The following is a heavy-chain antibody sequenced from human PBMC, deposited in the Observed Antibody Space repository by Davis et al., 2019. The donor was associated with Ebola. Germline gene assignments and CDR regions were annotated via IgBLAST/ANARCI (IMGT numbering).Heavy chain of an antibody. Sequence: GESLKISCAASGFTFSSYWMSWVRQAPGKGLEWVANIKQDGSEKYYVDSVKGRFTISRDNAKNSLYLQMNSLRAEDTAVYYCATHVLGLLPVWGQGTLVTVSS. CDR3: ATHVLGLLPV. CDR2: IKQDGSEK. V-gene: IGHV3-7*01. D-gene: IGHD3-22*01. CDR1: GFTFSSYW. J-gene: IGHJ4*02.